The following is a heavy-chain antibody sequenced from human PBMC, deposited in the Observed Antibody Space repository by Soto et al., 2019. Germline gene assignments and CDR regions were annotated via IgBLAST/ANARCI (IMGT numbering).Heavy chain of an antibody. CDR2: IYPGDSDT. CDR1: GYSFTSYW. V-gene: IGHV5-51*01. CDR3: ARTSAGGKYYYGMDV. D-gene: IGHD6-13*01. Sequence: PGESLKISCKGSGYSFTSYWIGWVRQMPGKGLEWMGIIYPGDSDTRYSPSFQGQVTISADKSISTAYLQWSSLKASDTAMYYCARTSAGGKYYYGMDVGGQGTTVTVSS. J-gene: IGHJ6*02.